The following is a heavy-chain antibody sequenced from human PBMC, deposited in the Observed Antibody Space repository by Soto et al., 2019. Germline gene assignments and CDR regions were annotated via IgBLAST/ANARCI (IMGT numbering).Heavy chain of an antibody. CDR2: INHSGST. J-gene: IGHJ6*03. D-gene: IGHD2-2*01. Sequence: SETLSLTCAVYGGSFSGYYWSWIRQPPGKGLEWIGEINHSGSTNYNPSLKSRVTISVDTSKNQFSLKLSSVTAADTAVYYCASLNQLRLSKRYYYYYYMDVWGKGTTVTVSS. CDR3: ASLNQLRLSKRYYYYYYMDV. V-gene: IGHV4-34*01. CDR1: GGSFSGYY.